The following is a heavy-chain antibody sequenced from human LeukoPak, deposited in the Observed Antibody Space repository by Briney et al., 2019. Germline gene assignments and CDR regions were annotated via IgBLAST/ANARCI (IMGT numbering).Heavy chain of an antibody. CDR3: ARDRGYSYGYDMDV. D-gene: IGHD5-18*01. Sequence: APVKVSCKASGYTFTSYDINWVRQATGQGLEWMGWMNPNSGNTGYAQKFQGRVTMTRNTSISTAYMELSSLRSEDTAVYYCARDRGYSYGYDMDVWGKGTTVTVSS. CDR1: GYTFTSYD. J-gene: IGHJ6*03. V-gene: IGHV1-8*01. CDR2: MNPNSGNT.